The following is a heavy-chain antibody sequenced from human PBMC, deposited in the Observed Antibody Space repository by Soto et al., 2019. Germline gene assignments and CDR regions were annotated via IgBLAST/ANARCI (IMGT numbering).Heavy chain of an antibody. Sequence: PSETLSLSCTVSGGSISRHDGSWIRQPPGKGLEWIGYIYYSGSTNYNPSLKSRVTISVDTSKNQFSLKLSSVTAADTAVYYCARRYGYSFGYWGQGTLVTVSS. D-gene: IGHD1-1*01. CDR3: ARRYGYSFGY. CDR2: IYYSGST. CDR1: GGSISRHD. J-gene: IGHJ4*02. V-gene: IGHV4-59*08.